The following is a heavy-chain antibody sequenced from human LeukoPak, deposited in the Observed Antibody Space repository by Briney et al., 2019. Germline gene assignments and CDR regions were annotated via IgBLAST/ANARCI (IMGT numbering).Heavy chain of an antibody. D-gene: IGHD3-10*01. Sequence: GGSLTLSCAASGFTFSSYWMSWLRQAPGKGLEWVANIKQDGCEKYYVDSVKGRFTISRDNAKNSLYLQMNSLRAEDTAVYYCARDRIAKYGSGSYYKSGTPDYWGQGTLVTVSS. CDR3: ARDRIAKYGSGSYYKSGTPDY. CDR2: IKQDGCEK. CDR1: GFTFSSYW. V-gene: IGHV3-7*01. J-gene: IGHJ4*02.